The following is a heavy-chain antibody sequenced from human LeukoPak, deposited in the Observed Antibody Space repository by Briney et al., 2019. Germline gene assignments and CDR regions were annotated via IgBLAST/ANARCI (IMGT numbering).Heavy chain of an antibody. V-gene: IGHV4-34*01. Sequence: SQTLSLICALSCGSFNTYYWSWIRQHPGKGLEWIGEINHSGNSNYKPSLKTRSTISIDTSKKQFSLRLSSGTAADTAVYYCARGRITNYYDSSDHAYRSYHYMDVWGKGTMVAVSS. D-gene: IGHD3-22*01. CDR3: ARGRITNYYDSSDHAYRSYHYMDV. J-gene: IGHJ6*03. CDR2: INHSGNS. CDR1: CGSFNTYY.